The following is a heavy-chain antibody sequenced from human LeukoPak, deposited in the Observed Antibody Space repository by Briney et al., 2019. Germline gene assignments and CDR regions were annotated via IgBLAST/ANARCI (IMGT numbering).Heavy chain of an antibody. CDR3: ALTQTYYYDSSGYYVLDY. D-gene: IGHD3-22*01. CDR1: GYTFTGYY. J-gene: IGHJ4*02. V-gene: IGHV1-2*06. Sequence: ASVKVSCKASGYTFTGYYMHWVRQAPGQGLEWMGRINPNSGGTNYAQKFRGRVTMTRDTSISTAYMELSRLRSDDTAVYYCALTQTYYYDSSGYYVLDYWGQGTLVTVSS. CDR2: INPNSGGT.